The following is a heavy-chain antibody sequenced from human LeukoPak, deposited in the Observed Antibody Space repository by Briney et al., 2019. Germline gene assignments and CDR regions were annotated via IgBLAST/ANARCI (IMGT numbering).Heavy chain of an antibody. D-gene: IGHD6-6*01. CDR2: INHSGST. Sequence: SETLSLTCAVYGGSFSGYYWSWIRQPPGKGLEWIGEINHSGSTNYSPSLKSRVTISVDTSKNQFSLKLSSVTAADTAVYYCARALAYSSSSDYWGQGTLVTVSS. J-gene: IGHJ4*02. CDR1: GGSFSGYY. CDR3: ARALAYSSSSDY. V-gene: IGHV4-34*01.